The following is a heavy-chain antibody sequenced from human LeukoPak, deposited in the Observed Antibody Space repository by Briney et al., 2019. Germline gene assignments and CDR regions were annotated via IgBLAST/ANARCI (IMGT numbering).Heavy chain of an antibody. CDR3: ARGRIKYCSGGSCYSGSGWFDP. CDR1: GGSFSGYY. D-gene: IGHD2-15*01. CDR2: INHSGST. J-gene: IGHJ5*02. Sequence: SETLSLTCAVYGGSFSGYYWSWIRQPPGKGLEWIGEINHSGSTDYNPSLKSRVTISVDTSKNQFSLKLSSVTAADTAVYYCARGRIKYCSGGSCYSGSGWFDPWGQGTLVTVSS. V-gene: IGHV4-34*01.